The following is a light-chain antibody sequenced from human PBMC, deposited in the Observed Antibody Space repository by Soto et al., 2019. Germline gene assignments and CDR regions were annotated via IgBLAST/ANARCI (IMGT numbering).Light chain of an antibody. CDR1: QSVSSGY. Sequence: EIVLTQSPGTLSLSPGERATLSCRASQSVSSGYLAWYQQKPGQAPRLLIYGASSRATGLPDRFSGSGSGTDFALTISRLEPEDFAVYFCQQYGSSLRTFGQGTKVEIK. V-gene: IGKV3-20*01. CDR2: GAS. CDR3: QQYGSSLRT. J-gene: IGKJ1*01.